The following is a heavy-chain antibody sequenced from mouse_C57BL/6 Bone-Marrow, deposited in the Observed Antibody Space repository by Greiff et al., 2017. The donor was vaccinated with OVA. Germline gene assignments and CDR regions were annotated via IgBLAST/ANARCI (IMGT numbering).Heavy chain of an antibody. J-gene: IGHJ4*01. CDR3: AREGVFYYAMDY. Sequence: QVQLKESGAELVKPGASVKMSCKASGYTFTSYWITWVKQRPGQGLEWIGDIYPGSGSTNYNEKFKSKATLTVDTSSSTAYMQLSSLTSEDSAVYYCAREGVFYYAMDYWGQGTSVTVSS. CDR2: IYPGSGST. CDR1: GYTFTSYW. V-gene: IGHV1-55*01.